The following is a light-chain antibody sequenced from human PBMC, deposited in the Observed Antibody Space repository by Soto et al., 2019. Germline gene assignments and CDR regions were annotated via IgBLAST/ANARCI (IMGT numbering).Light chain of an antibody. CDR1: QTISSY. V-gene: IGKV1-39*01. J-gene: IGKJ2*01. Sequence: DIQMTQSPSSLSASVGDRVTITCRASQTISSYLNWYQQKPGKAPKLLIYAASSLQSGVPSRFSGSGSGIDFTLTISSLXPEDFAIYYCQQSYNTPQYTFGQGTKVDTK. CDR3: QQSYNTPQYT. CDR2: AAS.